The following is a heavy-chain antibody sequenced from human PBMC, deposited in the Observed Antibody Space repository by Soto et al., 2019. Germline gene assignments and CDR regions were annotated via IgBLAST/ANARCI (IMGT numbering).Heavy chain of an antibody. CDR2: IYYSGST. Sequence: QVQLQESGPGLVKPSQTLSLTCTVSGGSISSGDYYWSWIRQPPGKGLEWIGYIYYSGSTYYNPSLTSRVPISVDTSKNQFSLKLSSVTAADTAVYYCAREDTRGYSYGSFDYWGQGTLVTVSS. CDR1: GGSISSGDYY. D-gene: IGHD5-18*01. CDR3: AREDTRGYSYGSFDY. J-gene: IGHJ4*02. V-gene: IGHV4-30-4*01.